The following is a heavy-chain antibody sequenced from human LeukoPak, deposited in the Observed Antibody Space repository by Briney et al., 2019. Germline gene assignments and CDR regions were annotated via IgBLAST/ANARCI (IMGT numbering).Heavy chain of an antibody. Sequence: PSETLSLTCTVSGGSISSGGYYWTWIRQHPGKGLEWIGYIYHSGSTIYNPSLKSRVTISVDTSKNQFSLKLSSVTAADTAVYYCARAGYDSSGYYTYYFDCWGQGTLSPSPQ. CDR2: IYHSGST. V-gene: IGHV4-31*03. CDR1: GGSISSGGYY. CDR3: ARAGYDSSGYYTYYFDC. D-gene: IGHD3-22*01. J-gene: IGHJ4*02.